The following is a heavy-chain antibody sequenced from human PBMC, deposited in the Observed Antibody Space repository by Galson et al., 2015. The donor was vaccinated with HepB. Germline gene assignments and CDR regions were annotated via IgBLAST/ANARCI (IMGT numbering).Heavy chain of an antibody. J-gene: IGHJ4*02. CDR1: GFTFSSYG. CDR3: AKPRWSGSTVTPYFDY. CDR2: ISYDGSNK. V-gene: IGHV3-30*18. D-gene: IGHD4-17*01. Sequence: SLRLSCAASGFTFSSYGMHWVRQAPGKGLEWVAVISYDGSNKYYADSVKGRFTISRDNSKNTLYLQMNSLRAEDTAVYYCAKPRWSGSTVTPYFDYWGQGTLVTVSS.